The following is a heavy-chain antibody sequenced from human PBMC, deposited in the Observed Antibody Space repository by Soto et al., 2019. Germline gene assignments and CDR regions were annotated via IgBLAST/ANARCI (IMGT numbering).Heavy chain of an antibody. CDR3: AKPTGSGYDDYYFEY. D-gene: IGHD5-12*01. Sequence: PGWSLRLSCAASGFTFSSYAMSLVRQAPGKGLEWVSAISGSGGSTYYADSVKGRFTISRDNSKNTLYLQMNSLRAEDTAVYYCAKPTGSGYDDYYFEYWGKGTLVTVSS. V-gene: IGHV3-23*01. CDR1: GFTFSSYA. CDR2: ISGSGGST. J-gene: IGHJ4*02.